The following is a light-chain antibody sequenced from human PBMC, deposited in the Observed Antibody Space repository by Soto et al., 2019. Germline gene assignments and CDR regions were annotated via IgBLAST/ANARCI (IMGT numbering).Light chain of an antibody. V-gene: IGKV3-20*01. J-gene: IGKJ1*01. Sequence: GTLSLSPGERATLSCRASHSVTSNYLAWYQQKPGQAPRLLMFGASIRDTGIPDRFSGSGSGTDFTLTISRLEPEDFALYYCHQYGSSPGTFGQGTKVDIK. CDR3: HQYGSSPGT. CDR2: GAS. CDR1: HSVTSNY.